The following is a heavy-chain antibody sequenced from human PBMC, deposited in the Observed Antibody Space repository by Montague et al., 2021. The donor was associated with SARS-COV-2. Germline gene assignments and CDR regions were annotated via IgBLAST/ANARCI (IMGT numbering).Heavy chain of an antibody. Sequence: SETLSLTCAVSRGSIRSIKWWSWVRQPPGKGLEWIGDISHRGTTNYNPSLKSRVTISVDKSKNQFSLKLTSLSAADTAIYFCAREKETRAQQIYWYFDLWGRGTLVTVAS. CDR1: RGSIRSIKW. V-gene: IGHV4-4*02. CDR2: ISHRGTT. J-gene: IGHJ2*01. CDR3: AREKETRAQQIYWYFDL.